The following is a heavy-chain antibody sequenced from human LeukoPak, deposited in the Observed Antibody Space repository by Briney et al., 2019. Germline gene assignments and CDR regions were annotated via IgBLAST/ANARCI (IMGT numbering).Heavy chain of an antibody. J-gene: IGHJ4*02. CDR3: ARGLFVDGTYYFDY. Sequence: GASVKVSCKASGYTFTGYYMHWVRQAPGQGLEWMGWINPNSGGTNYAQKFQGRVTMTRNTSISTAYMELSSLRSEDTAVYYCARGLFVDGTYYFDYWGQGTLVTVSS. D-gene: IGHD3-3*01. V-gene: IGHV1-2*02. CDR2: INPNSGGT. CDR1: GYTFTGYY.